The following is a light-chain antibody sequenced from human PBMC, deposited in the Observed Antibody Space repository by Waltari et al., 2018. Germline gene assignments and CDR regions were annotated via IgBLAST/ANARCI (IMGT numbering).Light chain of an antibody. J-gene: IGKJ4*01. Sequence: DIQLTQSPSFLSASVGDRVTITCRASQGISSYLAWYQQKPGKAPKLLIYAASTLQSGVPARFRGSGSATEFTLTSSSLQPEDFATYYCQQLNSYPLTFGGGTKVEIK. V-gene: IGKV1-9*01. CDR1: QGISSY. CDR3: QQLNSYPLT. CDR2: AAS.